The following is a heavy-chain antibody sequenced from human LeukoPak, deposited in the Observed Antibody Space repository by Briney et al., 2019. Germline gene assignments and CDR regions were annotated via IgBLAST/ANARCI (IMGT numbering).Heavy chain of an antibody. Sequence: ASVKLSCKSSGYTFTSCYMYWVRQAPGQGLEWMGIINPSGGSTSYAQKFQGRVTMTRDTSTSTVYMELSSLRSEDTAVYYCARDSGMVRGTVDYWGQGTLVTVSS. D-gene: IGHD3-10*01. CDR1: GYTFTSCY. CDR2: INPSGGST. CDR3: ARDSGMVRGTVDY. J-gene: IGHJ4*02. V-gene: IGHV1-46*01.